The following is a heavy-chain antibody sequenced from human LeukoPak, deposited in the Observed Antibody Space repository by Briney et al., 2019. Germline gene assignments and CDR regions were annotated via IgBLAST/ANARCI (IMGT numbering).Heavy chain of an antibody. CDR3: ARATYYFGPGSYGSLEEYNWFDS. V-gene: IGHV4-59*11. D-gene: IGHD3-10*01. J-gene: IGHJ5*01. CDR1: ADSISRLY. CDR2: TYNIGST. Sequence: SETLSLTCTVSADSISRLYGSCIRQPPGEGRKWVGFTYNIGSTNYNPSLNPRVPMSIDTSKNLFSLKLSSVTAADTALYYCARATYYFGPGSYGSLEEYNWFDSWGQGTLVTVSS.